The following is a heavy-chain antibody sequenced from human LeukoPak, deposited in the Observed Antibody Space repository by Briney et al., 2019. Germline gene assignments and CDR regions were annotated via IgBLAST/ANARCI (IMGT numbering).Heavy chain of an antibody. CDR2: IRSKANNYET. J-gene: IGHJ4*02. D-gene: IGHD4-17*01. CDR3: TRPNYGDYADDY. Sequence: PGRSLRLSCAASGFTFSSYAMHWVRRASGRGLEWVGRIRSKANNYETTYAPSVKGRFAISRDDSKNTAYLQMNGLKTEDTAMYYCTRPNYGDYADDYWGQGTLVTVSS. V-gene: IGHV3-73*01. CDR1: GFTFSSYA.